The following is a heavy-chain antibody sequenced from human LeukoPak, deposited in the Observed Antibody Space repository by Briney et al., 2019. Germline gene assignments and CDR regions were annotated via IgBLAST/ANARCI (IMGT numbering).Heavy chain of an antibody. J-gene: IGHJ4*02. CDR2: ISYDGSNK. Sequence: PGGSLRLSCAASGFTFSSYAMHWVRQAPGKGLEWVAVISYDGSNKYYADSVKGRFTISRDNSKNTLYLQMNSLRAEDTAVYYCASGGGGSYWRLGDYWGQGTLVTVSS. CDR1: GFTFSSYA. V-gene: IGHV3-30-3*01. CDR3: ASGGGGSYWRLGDY. D-gene: IGHD1-26*01.